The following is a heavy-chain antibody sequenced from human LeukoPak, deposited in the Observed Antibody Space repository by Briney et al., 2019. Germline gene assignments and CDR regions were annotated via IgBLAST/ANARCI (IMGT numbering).Heavy chain of an antibody. CDR2: INAGNGNT. CDR3: AREIDEDYYYYYGMDV. Sequence: ASVKVSCKASGYTFTSYAMHWVRQAPGQRLEWMGWINAGNGNTKYSQKFQGRVTITRDTSASTAYMELSSLRSEDTAVYYCAREIDEDYYYYYGMDVWGQGTTVTVS. J-gene: IGHJ6*02. CDR1: GYTFTSYA. V-gene: IGHV1-3*01.